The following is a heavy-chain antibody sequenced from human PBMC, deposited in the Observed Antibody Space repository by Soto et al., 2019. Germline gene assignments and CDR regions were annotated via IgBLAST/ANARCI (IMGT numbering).Heavy chain of an antibody. CDR2: IWSDGRDK. J-gene: IGHJ4*02. CDR3: ARDPFYYDRRGGFDS. V-gene: IGHV3-33*01. CDR1: GFTFSNYG. D-gene: IGHD3-22*01. Sequence: QVQLVESGGGVVQPGGSLRLSCAASGFTFSNYGMHWVRQAPGKGLEWVALIWSDGRDKYYAESVKGRFTISRDNSKDTLYLQLNSLRAEDTAVYFCARDPFYYDRRGGFDSWGQGILVTVSS.